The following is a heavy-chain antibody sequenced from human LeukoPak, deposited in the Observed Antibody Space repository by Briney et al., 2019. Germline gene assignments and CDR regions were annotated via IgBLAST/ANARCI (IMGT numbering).Heavy chain of an antibody. CDR2: ISNSGGST. J-gene: IGHJ4*02. V-gene: IGHV3-23*01. CDR1: GFTFSSYA. Sequence: GGSLRLSCAASGFTFSSYAMSWVRQAPGKGLEWDSGISNSGGSTYYADSVKGRFTISRDNSQNTLYLQMNSLRAEDTAVYYCAKGGNGKYFDYWAQGTLVTVSS. D-gene: IGHD4-23*01. CDR3: AKGGNGKYFDY.